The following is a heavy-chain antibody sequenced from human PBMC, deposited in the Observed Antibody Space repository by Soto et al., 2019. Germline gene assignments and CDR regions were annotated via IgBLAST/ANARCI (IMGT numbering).Heavy chain of an antibody. CDR3: VRKYPGTRPFDY. D-gene: IGHD2-2*01. V-gene: IGHV3-23*01. CDR2: IGTDGNT. J-gene: IGHJ4*01. CDR1: GFTFNSYA. Sequence: GGSLRLSCAASGFTFNSYAMNWVRQAPGKGLAWVSAIGTDGNTYYANSVKGRFTISRDNSRTTLYLQMNSLRVEDTALYYCVRKYPGTRPFDYWGEGTRGTV.